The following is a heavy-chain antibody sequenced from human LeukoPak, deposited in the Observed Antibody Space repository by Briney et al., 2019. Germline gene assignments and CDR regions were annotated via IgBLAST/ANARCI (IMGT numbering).Heavy chain of an antibody. Sequence: NAGGSLRLSCAASGFTFSSNSMNWVRQAPGKGLEWVASTSSSSSYIYYADSVKGRFTISRDNAKNSLYLQMNSLRAEDTAVYYCAREYSSGLTYYYYYYMDVWGKGTTVTISS. D-gene: IGHD6-19*01. CDR1: GFTFSSNS. V-gene: IGHV3-21*01. CDR2: TSSSSSYI. CDR3: AREYSSGLTYYYYYYMDV. J-gene: IGHJ6*03.